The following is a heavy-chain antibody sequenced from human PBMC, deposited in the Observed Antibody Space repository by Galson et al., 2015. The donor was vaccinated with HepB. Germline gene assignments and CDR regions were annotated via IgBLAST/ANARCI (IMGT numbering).Heavy chain of an antibody. D-gene: IGHD5-12*01. CDR3: ASARYSGYDAPIDF. V-gene: IGHV3-23*01. Sequence: SLRLSCAASGFTSSSYAMTWVRQAPGKGLEWVSLINSSGGSTYYADSVKGRFTISRDNSKNTLYLQMNSLRAEDTAVYYCASARYSGYDAPIDFWGQGTLVTVSS. CDR1: GFTSSSYA. CDR2: INSSGGST. J-gene: IGHJ4*02.